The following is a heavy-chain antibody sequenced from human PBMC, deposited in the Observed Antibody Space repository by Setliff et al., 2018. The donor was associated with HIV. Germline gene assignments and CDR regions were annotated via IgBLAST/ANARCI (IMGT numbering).Heavy chain of an antibody. V-gene: IGHV4-31*03. CDR1: GGSISSGYYY. CDR2: IYYSGST. D-gene: IGHD3-10*01. Sequence: PSETLSLTCTVSGGSISSGYYYWSWIRQHPGKGLEWIGYIYYSGSTYYNPSLKSRVTISVDTSKNQFSLKLSSVTAADTAIYYCARGTPDHGVWYFDLWGRGTLVTVSS. CDR3: ARGTPDHGVWYFDL. J-gene: IGHJ2*01.